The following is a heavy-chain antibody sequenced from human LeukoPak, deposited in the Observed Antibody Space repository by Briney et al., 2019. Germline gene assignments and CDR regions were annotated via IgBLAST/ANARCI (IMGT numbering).Heavy chain of an antibody. J-gene: IGHJ4*02. V-gene: IGHV1-2*02. Sequence: ASVKVSCKASGYTLTGYYMHWVRQAPGQGLEWMGWINPNSGGTNYAQKFQGRVTMTRDTSISTAYMELSRLRSDDTAVYYCARDLYYYDSSGYYYYFDYWGQGTLVTVSS. CDR1: GYTLTGYY. D-gene: IGHD3-22*01. CDR3: ARDLYYYDSSGYYYYFDY. CDR2: INPNSGGT.